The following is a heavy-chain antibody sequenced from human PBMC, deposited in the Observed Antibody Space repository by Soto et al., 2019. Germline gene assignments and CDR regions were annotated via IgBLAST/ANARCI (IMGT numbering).Heavy chain of an antibody. CDR1: GFTFSSYG. D-gene: IGHD3-10*01. J-gene: IGHJ3*02. V-gene: IGHV3-33*01. CDR3: ARERRMVRGAAGAFDI. Sequence: QVQLVESGGGVVQPGRSLRLSCAASGFTFSSYGMHWVRQAPGKGLEWVAVIWYDGSNKYYADSVKGRFTISRDNSKNTLYLQMNSLRAEDTAVYYCARERRMVRGAAGAFDIWGQGTMVTVSS. CDR2: IWYDGSNK.